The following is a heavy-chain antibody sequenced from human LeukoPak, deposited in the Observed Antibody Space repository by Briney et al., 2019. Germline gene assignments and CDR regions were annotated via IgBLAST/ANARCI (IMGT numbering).Heavy chain of an antibody. V-gene: IGHV1-2*02. CDR2: INPNSGGT. CDR1: GGTFSSYA. Sequence: ASVKVSCKASGGTFSSYAISWVRQAPGQGLEWMGWINPNSGGTNYAQKFQGRVTMTRDTSISTAYMELSRLRSDDTAVYYCARDSYYGSGSYFLYGMDVWGQGTTVTVSS. J-gene: IGHJ6*02. CDR3: ARDSYYGSGSYFLYGMDV. D-gene: IGHD3-10*01.